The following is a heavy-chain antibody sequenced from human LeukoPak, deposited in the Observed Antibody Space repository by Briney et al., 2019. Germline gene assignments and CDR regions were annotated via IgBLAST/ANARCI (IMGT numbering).Heavy chain of an antibody. CDR1: GFTFSSYS. D-gene: IGHD6-13*01. CDR3: AKNKPGIENDAFDI. Sequence: GSLRLSCAASGFTFSSYSMNWVRQPPGKGLEWIGEINHSGSTNYNPSHKSRVTISVDASKNQFSLKLSSVTAADTAVYYCAKNKPGIENDAFDIWGQGTMVTVSS. CDR2: INHSGST. J-gene: IGHJ3*02. V-gene: IGHV4-34*08.